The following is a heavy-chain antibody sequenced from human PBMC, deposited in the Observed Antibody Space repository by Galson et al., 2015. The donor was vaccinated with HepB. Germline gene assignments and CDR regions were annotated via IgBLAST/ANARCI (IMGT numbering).Heavy chain of an antibody. J-gene: IGHJ3*02. CDR2: IVVGSGNI. CDR1: GFNFINSA. V-gene: IGHV1-58*01. Sequence: SVKVSCKASGFNFINSAVQWVRQARGQRLEWIGWIVVGSGNINYAQKFQERVTFTRDMSTSTAYMELTSLRSEDTAVYYCAAARIVGSTIAFDIWGQGTMVTVSS. CDR3: AAARIVGSTIAFDI. D-gene: IGHD1-26*01.